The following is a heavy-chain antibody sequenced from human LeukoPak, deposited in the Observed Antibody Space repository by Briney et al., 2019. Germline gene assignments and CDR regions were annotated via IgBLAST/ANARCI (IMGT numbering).Heavy chain of an antibody. CDR2: INPNSGGT. V-gene: IGHV1-2*02. CDR3: ARPLIAARPWNRGDAFDI. Sequence: ASVKVSCMASGYTLTGYYMHWVRQPPGQGLEWMGWINPNSGGTHYAQKSQGRVTKTRDTTNSTAYMELSRLRSCDTAVYYCARPLIAARPWNRGDAFDIWGQGTMVTVSS. D-gene: IGHD6-6*01. J-gene: IGHJ3*02. CDR1: GYTLTGYY.